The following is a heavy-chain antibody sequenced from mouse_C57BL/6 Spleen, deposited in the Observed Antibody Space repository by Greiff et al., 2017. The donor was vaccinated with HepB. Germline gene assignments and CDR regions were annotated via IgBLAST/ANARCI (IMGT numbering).Heavy chain of an antibody. CDR1: GFTFSSYA. CDR3: ARDPDGNYGYWYFDV. D-gene: IGHD2-1*01. J-gene: IGHJ1*03. Sequence: EVHLVESGGGLVKPGGSLKLSCAASGFTFSSYAMSWVRQTPEKRLEWVATISDGGSYTYYPDNVKGRFTISRDNAKNNLYLQMSHLKSEDTAMYYCARDPDGNYGYWYFDVWGTGTTVTVSS. V-gene: IGHV5-4*01. CDR2: ISDGGSYT.